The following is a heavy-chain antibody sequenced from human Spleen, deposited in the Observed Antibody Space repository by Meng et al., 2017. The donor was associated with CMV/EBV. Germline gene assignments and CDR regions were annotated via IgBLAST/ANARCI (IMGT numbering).Heavy chain of an antibody. V-gene: IGHV3-23*03. CDR2: LCYYATFN. J-gene: IGHJ4*02. D-gene: IGHD3-16*01. CDR1: GFTFIGSA. CDR3: VKDYNNFLGEGGS. Sequence: CASSGFTFIGSAMSWLRPAPGNALEWVAVLCYYATFNYSAVSVKGPFTISTVQSTTTVYLQMNSLGAAATAVYYCVKDYNNFLGEGGSWGQGTLVTVSS.